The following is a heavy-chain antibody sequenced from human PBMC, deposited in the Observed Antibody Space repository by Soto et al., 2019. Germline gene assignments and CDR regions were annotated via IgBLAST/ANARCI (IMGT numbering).Heavy chain of an antibody. CDR2: ISGSGSGI. CDR1: GFIFRDYY. V-gene: IGHV3-11*01. Sequence: QVQVVESGGGLVKPGGSLRLSCAASGFIFRDYYMSWIRQAPGKGPEWVSYISGSGSGINYADSVKGRFTISRDNAKNSLYLQMNSLRAEDTAVYYCAKVVLGMATSPWDYWGQGTLVTVSS. J-gene: IGHJ4*02. D-gene: IGHD3-16*01. CDR3: AKVVLGMATSPWDY.